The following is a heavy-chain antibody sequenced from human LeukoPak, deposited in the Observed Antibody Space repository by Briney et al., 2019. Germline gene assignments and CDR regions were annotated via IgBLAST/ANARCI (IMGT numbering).Heavy chain of an antibody. CDR2: ITGSGAST. V-gene: IGHV3-23*01. Sequence: GGSLRLSCAASGFTFTTYAMTWVRQALGKGLEWVSGITGSGASTYYTNSVKGRFTISRDNSKDTLYLQMNSLRVDDTAVYYCAKRDSSNDFWSGYHASDIWGQGTMVTVSS. CDR3: AKRDSSNDFWSGYHASDI. CDR1: GFTFTTYA. J-gene: IGHJ3*02. D-gene: IGHD3-3*01.